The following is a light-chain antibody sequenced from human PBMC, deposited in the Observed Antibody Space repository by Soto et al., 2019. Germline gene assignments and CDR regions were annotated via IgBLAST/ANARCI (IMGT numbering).Light chain of an antibody. Sequence: EIVLTQSPGTLSLSPGERATLSCRASQIVRTSSLAWYQQKPGQAPRLLIYGASSRATGIPDRFTGSGSGTDFILIIDGLEPEDFAVYYCHQYGTSTGTFGRGTQVEIK. J-gene: IGKJ1*01. CDR1: QIVRTSS. CDR2: GAS. CDR3: HQYGTSTGT. V-gene: IGKV3-20*01.